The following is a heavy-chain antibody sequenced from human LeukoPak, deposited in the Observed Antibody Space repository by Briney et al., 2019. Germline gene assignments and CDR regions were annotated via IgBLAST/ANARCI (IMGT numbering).Heavy chain of an antibody. D-gene: IGHD2-15*01. Sequence: GGPLRLSCAASGFTFSSYAMTWVRQAPGKGLEWVSSISSTGDYIYYADSVKGRFTISRDNSKNTLYLQLNSLRADDTALYYCAKGAASSWSDHWGQGTQVTVSS. CDR1: GFTFSSYA. V-gene: IGHV3-23*01. CDR3: AKGAASSWSDH. J-gene: IGHJ5*02. CDR2: ISSTGDYI.